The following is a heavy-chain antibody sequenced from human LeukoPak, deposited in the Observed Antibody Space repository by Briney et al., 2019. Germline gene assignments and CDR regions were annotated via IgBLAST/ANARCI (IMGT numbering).Heavy chain of an antibody. CDR1: GFSLSTRGMC. D-gene: IGHD6-13*01. CDR3: ARRMAAGTENDAFDI. V-gene: IGHV2-70*11. J-gene: IGHJ3*02. CDR2: IDWDDDR. Sequence: ESGPTLVNPTQTLTLTCTFSGFSLSTRGMCVSWIRQPPRKALEWLARIDWDDDRYYSTSLKTRLTISKDTSKNQVVLTMTNMDPVDTAMYYCARRMAAGTENDAFDIWGQGTMVTVSS.